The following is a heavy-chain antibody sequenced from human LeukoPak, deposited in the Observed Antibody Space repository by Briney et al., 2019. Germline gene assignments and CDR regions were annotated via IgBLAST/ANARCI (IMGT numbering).Heavy chain of an antibody. Sequence: PGGSLRLSCAASGFTFSNAWMSWVRQAPGKGLEWVGRIKSKTDGGTTDYAAPVKGRFTISRDDSKNTLYLQMNSLKTEDTAVYYCTTPPSGYSGYDFPYAFDIWGQGTMVTVSS. CDR1: GFTFSNAW. CDR2: IKSKTDGGTT. CDR3: TTPPSGYSGYDFPYAFDI. J-gene: IGHJ3*02. V-gene: IGHV3-15*01. D-gene: IGHD5-12*01.